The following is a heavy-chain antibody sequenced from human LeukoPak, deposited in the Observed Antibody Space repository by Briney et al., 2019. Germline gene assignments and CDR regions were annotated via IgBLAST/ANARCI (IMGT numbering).Heavy chain of an antibody. V-gene: IGHV1-2*02. Sequence: GASVKVSCKASGYTFSGHYMHWVRQAPGQGLEWMGWIEPSSGATNYAQKFRGRVTMTRDTSNRTSYMELSRLRSDDTALYYCASCYYDSSGYYYFDYWGQGTLVTVSS. D-gene: IGHD3-22*01. CDR3: ASCYYDSSGYYYFDY. J-gene: IGHJ4*02. CDR2: IEPSSGAT. CDR1: GYTFSGHY.